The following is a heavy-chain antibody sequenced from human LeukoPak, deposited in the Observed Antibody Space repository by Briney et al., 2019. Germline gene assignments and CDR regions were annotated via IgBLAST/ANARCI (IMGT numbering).Heavy chain of an antibody. D-gene: IGHD2-2*01. Sequence: PGGSLRLSCTASGFTFSDHYMVWNREAQGKELKGVSYISSNHSPKYYADSVRGRFTISRDNSKNTLYLQMNSLRAEDTAVYYCAKGLIVVVPAPKPVVVPGYGMDVWGQGTTVTVSS. CDR1: GFTFSDHY. J-gene: IGHJ6*02. CDR3: AKGLIVVVPAPKPVVVPGYGMDV. V-gene: IGHV3-11*01. CDR2: ISSNHSPK.